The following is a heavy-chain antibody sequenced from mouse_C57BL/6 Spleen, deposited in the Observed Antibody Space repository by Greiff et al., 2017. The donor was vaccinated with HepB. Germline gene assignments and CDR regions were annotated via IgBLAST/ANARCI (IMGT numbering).Heavy chain of an antibody. D-gene: IGHD1-1*01. Sequence: QVQLQQSGAELAKPGASVKLSCKASGYTFTSYWMHWVKQRPGQGLEWIGYINPSSGYTKYNQKFKDKATLTADKSSSTAYMQLRSLTYEDSAVYYCARWGTTVVAKDYYAMDYWGQGTSVTVSS. V-gene: IGHV1-7*01. CDR1: GYTFTSYW. CDR2: INPSSGYT. CDR3: ARWGTTVVAKDYYAMDY. J-gene: IGHJ4*01.